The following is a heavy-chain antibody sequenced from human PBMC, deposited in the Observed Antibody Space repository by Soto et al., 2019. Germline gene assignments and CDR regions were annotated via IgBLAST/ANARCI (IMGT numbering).Heavy chain of an antibody. CDR3: ARDPGYCSGGSCYGVFDY. CDR2: IYYSGST. J-gene: IGHJ4*02. CDR1: GVSISRCGYY. V-gene: IGHV4-31*03. D-gene: IGHD2-15*01. Sequence: SETLSLTCTLSGVSISRCGYYWSWIRQHPGKGLEWIGYIYYSGSTYYNPSPKSRVTISVDTSKNQFSLKLSSVTAADTAVYYCARDPGYCSGGSCYGVFDYWGQGTLVTVSS.